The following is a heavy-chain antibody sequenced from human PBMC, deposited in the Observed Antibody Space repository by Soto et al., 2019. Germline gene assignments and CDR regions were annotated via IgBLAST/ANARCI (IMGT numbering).Heavy chain of an antibody. V-gene: IGHV1-3*01. CDR2: INAGNGNT. CDR1: GYTFTSYA. CDR3: AREEIVVVPAASNNYYYYYMDV. Sequence: ASVKVSCKASGYTFTSYAMHWVRQAPGQRLERMGWINAGNGNTKYSQKFQGRVTITRDTSASTAYMELSSLRSEDTAVYYCAREEIVVVPAASNNYYYYYMDVWGKGTTVTVSS. J-gene: IGHJ6*03. D-gene: IGHD2-2*01.